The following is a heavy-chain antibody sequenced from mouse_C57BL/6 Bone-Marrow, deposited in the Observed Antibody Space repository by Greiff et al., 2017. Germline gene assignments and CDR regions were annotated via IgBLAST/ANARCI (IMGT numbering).Heavy chain of an antibody. CDR3: SSEVSVCAWFAY. D-gene: IGHD6-1*01. CDR1: GFNIKDDY. CDR2: IDPENGDT. Sequence: VQLQQSGAELVRPGASVKLSCTASGFNIKDDYMHWVKQRPEQGLEWIGWIDPENGDTEYASKFQGKATITAATSSTTAYLQLSSLTSEDTAVYFCSSEVSVCAWFAYWGQGTLVTVSA. V-gene: IGHV14-4*01. J-gene: IGHJ3*01.